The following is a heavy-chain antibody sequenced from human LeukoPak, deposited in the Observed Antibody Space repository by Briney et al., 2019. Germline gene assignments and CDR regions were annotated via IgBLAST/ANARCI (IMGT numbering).Heavy chain of an antibody. V-gene: IGHV3-66*01. CDR3: AREGYSSSWHAFDI. J-gene: IGHJ3*02. D-gene: IGHD6-13*01. CDR1: GFVFPTYV. Sequence: QHGGSLRLSCAASGFVFPTYVMSWVRQAPGKGLEWVSVIYSGGSTYYADSVKGRFTISRDNSKNTLYLQMNSLRAEDTAVYYCAREGYSSSWHAFDIWGQGTMVTVSS. CDR2: IYSGGST.